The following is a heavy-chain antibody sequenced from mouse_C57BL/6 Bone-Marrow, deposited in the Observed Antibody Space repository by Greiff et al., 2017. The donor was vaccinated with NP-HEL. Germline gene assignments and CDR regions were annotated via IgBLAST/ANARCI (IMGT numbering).Heavy chain of an antibody. J-gene: IGHJ3*01. Sequence: EVMLVESGGGLVKPGGSLKLSCAASGFTFSSYAMSWVRQTPEKRLEWVATISAGGSYTYYPDNVKGRFTISRDNAKNNLYLQMSHLKSEDTAMYYCARDRNYSNYGFAYWGQGTLVTVSA. V-gene: IGHV5-4*01. CDR3: ARDRNYSNYGFAY. D-gene: IGHD2-5*01. CDR2: ISAGGSYT. CDR1: GFTFSSYA.